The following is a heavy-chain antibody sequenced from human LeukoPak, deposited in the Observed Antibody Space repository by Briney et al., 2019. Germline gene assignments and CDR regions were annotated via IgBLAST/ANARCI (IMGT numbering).Heavy chain of an antibody. CDR2: ISYDGSNK. D-gene: IGHD3-3*01. J-gene: IGHJ5*02. CDR1: GFMFRSYA. CDR3: ARSIMIFGVARGLGDWFDP. Sequence: GGSLRLSCAASGFMFRSYAMHWVRQAPGKGLEWVALISYDGSNKYYADSVKGRFTISRDNSKNALYLQMNSLRAEDTAVYYCARSIMIFGVARGLGDWFDPWGQGTLVTVSS. V-gene: IGHV3-30-3*01.